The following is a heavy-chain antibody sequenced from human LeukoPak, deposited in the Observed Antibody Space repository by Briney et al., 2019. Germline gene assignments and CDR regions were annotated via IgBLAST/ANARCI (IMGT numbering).Heavy chain of an antibody. CDR3: ASSGHTPPGAFDI. CDR1: GGSISSYY. J-gene: IGHJ3*02. Sequence: SETLSLTCTVSGGSISSYYWSWIRQPPGKGLEWIGYIYYSGSTNYNPSLKSRVTISVDTSKNQFSLKLSSVTAADTAVYYCASSGHTPPGAFDIWGQGTMVTVSS. D-gene: IGHD2-15*01. V-gene: IGHV4-59*12. CDR2: IYYSGST.